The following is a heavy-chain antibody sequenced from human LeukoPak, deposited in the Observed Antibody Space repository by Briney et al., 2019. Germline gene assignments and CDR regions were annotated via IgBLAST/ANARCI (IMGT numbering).Heavy chain of an antibody. CDR1: GDTFTSYA. V-gene: IGHV1-69*13. Sequence: SVKVSCKASGDTFTSYAISWVRQAPRQGLEWMGGIISIIGTASYAQKFQGTVTIPSDDSTGTAYIELSSLISDDTAVYYCARDSADGYNEWWINFEIWGQGTMVTVSS. CDR3: ARDSADGYNEWWINFEI. CDR2: IISIIGTA. J-gene: IGHJ3*02. D-gene: IGHD5-24*01.